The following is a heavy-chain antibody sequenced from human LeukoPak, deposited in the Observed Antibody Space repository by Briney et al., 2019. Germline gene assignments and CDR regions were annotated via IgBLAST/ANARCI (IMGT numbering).Heavy chain of an antibody. J-gene: IGHJ4*02. D-gene: IGHD3-16*01. V-gene: IGHV3-15*01. CDR2: IKCKTDGGTT. Sequence: GGSLRLSCEVSGFIFSNAWMSWVRQAPGKGLEWVGRIKCKTDGGTTDYAAPVKGRFTISRDDSKKTLFLQMNSLKTEDTAVYYCTTVGDYVWYYWGQGTLVTVSS. CDR3: TTVGDYVWYY. CDR1: GFIFSNAW.